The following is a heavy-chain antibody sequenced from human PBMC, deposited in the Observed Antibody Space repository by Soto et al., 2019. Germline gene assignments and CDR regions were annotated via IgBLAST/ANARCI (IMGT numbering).Heavy chain of an antibody. V-gene: IGHV4-34*02. CDR2: INHSGAT. J-gene: IGHJ5*02. D-gene: IGHD3-3*01. Sequence: QVQLQQWGAGPLKPSETLSLTCAVRGGSFSGYYYSWVRQTPGQGLEWIGEINHSGATNYNPSLKSRVTMSVDTSKKEVSLKLASVSPADTAVYCCARGWRFDPWGQGTLVTVSS. CDR1: GGSFSGYY. CDR3: ARGWRFDP.